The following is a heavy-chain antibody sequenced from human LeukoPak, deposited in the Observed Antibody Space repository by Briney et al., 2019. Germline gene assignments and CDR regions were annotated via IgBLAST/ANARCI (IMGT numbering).Heavy chain of an antibody. Sequence: SETLSLTCAVSGVSFDDYYWSWVRQTPGKGLEWIGEINHSGYTSDSPSLKSRVTLSIDTSRKQFSLNLRSVTVADTGIYYCTRMTAGHDYWGQGTLVTVSS. V-gene: IGHV4-34*01. D-gene: IGHD2-21*02. CDR1: GVSFDDYY. CDR3: TRMTAGHDY. CDR2: INHSGYT. J-gene: IGHJ4*02.